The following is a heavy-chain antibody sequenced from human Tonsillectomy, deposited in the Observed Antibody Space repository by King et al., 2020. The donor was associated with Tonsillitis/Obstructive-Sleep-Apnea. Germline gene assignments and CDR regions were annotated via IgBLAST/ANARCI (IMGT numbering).Heavy chain of an antibody. D-gene: IGHD6-13*01. CDR3: AKDTRGGVSSPNWFDT. V-gene: IGHV3-9*01. CDR1: GFNFNEYA. CDR2: ISRNSGSI. Sequence: VQLVESGGGLVQPGRSLRLSCAASGFNFNEYAMHWVRQVPGKGLEWVSGISRNSGSIGYVDSVKGRFIISRDNAKNSRYLQMNSLRAEDTAFYFCAKDTRGGVSSPNWFDTWGQGTLVTVSS. J-gene: IGHJ5*02.